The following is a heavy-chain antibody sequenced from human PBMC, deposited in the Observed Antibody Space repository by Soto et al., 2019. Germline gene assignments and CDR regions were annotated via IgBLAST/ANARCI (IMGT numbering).Heavy chain of an antibody. CDR3: ARVRSLAGSGWFVRDVYWFDP. CDR1: GYTFTSCG. D-gene: IGHD6-19*01. Sequence: GASVKVSCKASGYTFTSCGISWVRQAPGQGLEWMGWISAYNGNTNYAQKLQGRVTMTTDTSTSTAYMELRSLRSDDTAVYYCARVRSLAGSGWFVRDVYWFDPWGQGTLVTVSS. J-gene: IGHJ5*02. CDR2: ISAYNGNT. V-gene: IGHV1-18*01.